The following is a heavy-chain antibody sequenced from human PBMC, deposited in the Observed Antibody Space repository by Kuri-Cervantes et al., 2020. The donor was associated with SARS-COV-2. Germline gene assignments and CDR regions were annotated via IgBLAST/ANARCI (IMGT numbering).Heavy chain of an antibody. CDR3: ARGHYGSGSYYSAPFDY. CDR2: INPSGGST. D-gene: IGHD3-10*01. J-gene: IGHJ4*02. CDR1: GYTFTSYY. V-gene: IGHV1-46*01. Sequence: ASVKVSCKASGYTFTSYYMHWVRQAPGQGLEWMGIINPSGGSTSYAQKFQGRVTMTRDTSTSTVYMELSSLRSEDTAVYYCARGHYGSGSYYSAPFDYWGQGTLVTVSS.